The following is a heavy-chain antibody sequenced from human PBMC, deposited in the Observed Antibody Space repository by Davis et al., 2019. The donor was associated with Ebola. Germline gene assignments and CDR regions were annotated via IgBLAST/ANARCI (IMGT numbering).Heavy chain of an antibody. CDR2: IYYSGST. Sequence: SETLSLTCAVSGGSISSYYWSWIRQPPGKGLEWIGYIYYSGSTNYNPSLKSRVTISVDTFKNQFSLKLSSVTAADTAVYYCARSHSDWLLPFDYWGQGTLATVSS. D-gene: IGHD3-9*01. J-gene: IGHJ4*02. CDR1: GGSISSYY. CDR3: ARSHSDWLLPFDY. V-gene: IGHV4-59*08.